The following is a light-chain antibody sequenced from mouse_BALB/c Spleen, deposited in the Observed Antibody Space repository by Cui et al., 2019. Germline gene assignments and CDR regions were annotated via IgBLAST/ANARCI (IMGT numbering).Light chain of an antibody. J-gene: IGKJ1*01. CDR3: HQRSSYPWT. CDR2: DTA. Sequence: QILLTQSPAIMSASPGEKVTMTCSASSSVRYMHWYEKKPGSWQKPWIDDTANLACGFPARFSGSGSGTSYALIISSMEAEDAATYYCHQRSSYPWTFGGGTKLEIK. CDR1: SSVRY. V-gene: IGKV4-69*01.